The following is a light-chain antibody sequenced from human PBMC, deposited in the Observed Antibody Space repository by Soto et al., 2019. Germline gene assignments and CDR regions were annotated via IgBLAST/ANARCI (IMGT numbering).Light chain of an antibody. CDR3: QQYNSHSPVT. Sequence: DIQMTQSPSTLSASVGDRVTITCRASQSISSWLAWYQQKPGKAPKLLIYKASSLETGVPSRFSGSGSGTEFTLTISSLQPDDFATYYCQQYNSHSPVTFGVGTKVEIK. V-gene: IGKV1-5*03. CDR2: KAS. CDR1: QSISSW. J-gene: IGKJ4*01.